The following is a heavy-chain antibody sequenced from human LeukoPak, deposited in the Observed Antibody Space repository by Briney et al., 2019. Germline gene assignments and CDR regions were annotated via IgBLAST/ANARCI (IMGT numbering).Heavy chain of an antibody. CDR3: ARRPAGYSYREVHDAFDI. CDR2: IYPGDSDT. Sequence: GESLKISCKGSGYSFTSYWVGWVRQMPGKGLEWMGTIYPGDSDTRYSPSFQGQVTISADKSISTAYLQWSSLKASDTAMYYCARRPAGYSYREVHDAFDIWGQGTMVTVSS. J-gene: IGHJ3*02. D-gene: IGHD5-18*01. V-gene: IGHV5-51*01. CDR1: GYSFTSYW.